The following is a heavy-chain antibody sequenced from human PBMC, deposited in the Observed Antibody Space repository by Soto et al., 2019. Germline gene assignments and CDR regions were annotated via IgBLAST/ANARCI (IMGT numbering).Heavy chain of an antibody. D-gene: IGHD3-3*01. CDR3: ARLAGRYDFWSGYYLVGWFDP. J-gene: IGHJ5*02. V-gene: IGHV4-39*01. CDR2: IYYSGST. CDR1: GGSISSSSYY. Sequence: QLQLQESGPGLVKPSETLSLTCTVSGGSISSSSYYWGWIRQPPGKGLEWIGSIYYSGSTYYNPSLKSRVTISVDTSKNQFSLELSSVTAADTAVYYCARLAGRYDFWSGYYLVGWFDPWGQGTLVTVSS.